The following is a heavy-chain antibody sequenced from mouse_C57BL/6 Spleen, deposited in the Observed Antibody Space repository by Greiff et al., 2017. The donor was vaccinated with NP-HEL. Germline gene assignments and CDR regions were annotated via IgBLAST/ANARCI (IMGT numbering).Heavy chain of an antibody. CDR3: AIYYDYGFDY. CDR2: IYPGDGDT. Sequence: ESGAELVKPGASVKISCKASGYAFSSYWMNWVKQRPGKGLEWIGQIYPGDGDTNYNGKFKGKATLTADKSSSTAYMQLSILTSEDSAVYFCAIYYDYGFDYWGQGTTLTVSS. D-gene: IGHD2-4*01. J-gene: IGHJ2*01. CDR1: GYAFSSYW. V-gene: IGHV1-80*01.